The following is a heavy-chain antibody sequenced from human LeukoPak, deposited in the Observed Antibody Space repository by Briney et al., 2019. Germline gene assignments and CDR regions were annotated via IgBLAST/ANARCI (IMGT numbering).Heavy chain of an antibody. CDR1: GFTFSSYE. D-gene: IGHD6-19*01. Sequence: PGGSLRLSRAASGFTFSSYEMNWVRQAPGKGLEWVSYISSSGSTIYYADSVKGRFTISRDNAENSLYLQMNSLRAEDTAVYYCARDLSDWTPFDAFDIWGQGTMVTVSS. CDR2: ISSSGSTI. V-gene: IGHV3-48*03. CDR3: ARDLSDWTPFDAFDI. J-gene: IGHJ3*02.